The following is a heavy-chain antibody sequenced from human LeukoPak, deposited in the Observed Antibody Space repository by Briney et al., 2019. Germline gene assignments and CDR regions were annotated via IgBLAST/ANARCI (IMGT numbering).Heavy chain of an antibody. CDR3: ARREV. Sequence: ASETLSLTCAVYGGSFSGYYWSWIRQPPGKGLEWIGEINHSGSTNYNPSLKSRVTISVDTSKNQFSLKLSSVTAADTAVYYCARREVWGQGTLVTVSS. V-gene: IGHV4-34*01. CDR2: INHSGST. CDR1: GGSFSGYY. J-gene: IGHJ4*02.